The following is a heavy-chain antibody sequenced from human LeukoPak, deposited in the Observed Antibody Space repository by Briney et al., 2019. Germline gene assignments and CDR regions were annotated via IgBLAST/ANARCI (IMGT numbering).Heavy chain of an antibody. J-gene: IGHJ4*02. D-gene: IGHD3-22*01. Sequence: GGSLRISCAESGFSFNNYAMSWVREAPGNGLYWVSPISGSGDTTYYADSVKGRFTISRDNSKNTLYLQMDSLRAEDTAVNYCVKGSYYESSGHYYFDYWGQGTLVTVSS. CDR1: GFSFNNYA. CDR2: ISGSGDTT. V-gene: IGHV3-23*01. CDR3: VKGSYYESSGHYYFDY.